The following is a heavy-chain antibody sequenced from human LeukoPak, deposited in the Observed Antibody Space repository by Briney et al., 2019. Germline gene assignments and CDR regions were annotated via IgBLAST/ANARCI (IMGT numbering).Heavy chain of an antibody. CDR2: MNPNSGNT. CDR3: ARGLTYCSSTSCYTLDY. J-gene: IGHJ4*02. Sequence: ASVKVSCKASGYTFTNYDINWVRQATGQGLEWMGWMNPNSGNTGHAQKFQGRVTLTRNTSISTAYMELSSLRSEDTAVYYCARGLTYCSSTSCYTLDYWGQGTLVTVSS. V-gene: IGHV1-8*01. CDR1: GYTFTNYD. D-gene: IGHD2-2*02.